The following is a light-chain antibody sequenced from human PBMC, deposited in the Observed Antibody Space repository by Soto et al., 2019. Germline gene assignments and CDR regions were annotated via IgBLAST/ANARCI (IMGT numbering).Light chain of an antibody. V-gene: IGKV3-15*01. CDR1: QSVSDN. Sequence: EIVMTQSPGTLSVSPGERATLSCRASQSVSDNLAWYQQKPGQAPRLLIYGASTRATGIPARFSGSGSGTEVTLTISSLQSEDFAVYYCLQYNNWPPWTFGQGTKVEIK. J-gene: IGKJ1*01. CDR2: GAS. CDR3: LQYNNWPPWT.